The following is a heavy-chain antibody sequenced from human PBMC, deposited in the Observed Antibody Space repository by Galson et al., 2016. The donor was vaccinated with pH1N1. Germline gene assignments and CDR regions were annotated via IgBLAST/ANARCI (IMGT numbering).Heavy chain of an antibody. J-gene: IGHJ4*02. V-gene: IGHV3-53*01. D-gene: IGHD6-19*01. Sequence: SLRLSCAASGFSVSFSYLSWVRQAPGKGLEWVSIIYSGDTTYYTDSVKGRFTISRDISKNTLYLQMNSLRAEDTAVYYCAREGPVPGAFDYWGQGILVTVSS. CDR3: AREGPVPGAFDY. CDR2: IYSGDTT. CDR1: GFSVSFSY.